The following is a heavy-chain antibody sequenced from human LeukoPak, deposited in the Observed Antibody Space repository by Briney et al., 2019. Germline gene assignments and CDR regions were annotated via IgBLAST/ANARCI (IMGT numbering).Heavy chain of an antibody. Sequence: ASVKVSCKVSVNSLSELSIQWVRQARGKGLECMGGFDPEEAKMVYAQNFQGRVTMTEDTSTQTAYMELSGLTSDDTGVYYCTTRSGDLWSGFVNWGQGTLVTVSS. V-gene: IGHV1-24*01. J-gene: IGHJ4*02. CDR3: TTRSGDLWSGFVN. D-gene: IGHD3-3*01. CDR1: VNSLSELS. CDR2: FDPEEAKM.